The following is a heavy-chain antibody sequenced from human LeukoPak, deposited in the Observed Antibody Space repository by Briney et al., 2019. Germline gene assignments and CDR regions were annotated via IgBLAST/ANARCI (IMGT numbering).Heavy chain of an antibody. D-gene: IGHD2-15*01. CDR2: ISAYNGNT. CDR3: ARVGEGSDVVAAPFDY. Sequence: ASVKVSCKASGYSFNSYGISWVRQAPGQGLEWMGWISAYNGNTNYAQKLQGRVTMTTDTSTSTAYMELRSLRSDDTAVYYCARVGEGSDVVAAPFDYWGQGTLVTVSS. J-gene: IGHJ4*02. V-gene: IGHV1-18*01. CDR1: GYSFNSYG.